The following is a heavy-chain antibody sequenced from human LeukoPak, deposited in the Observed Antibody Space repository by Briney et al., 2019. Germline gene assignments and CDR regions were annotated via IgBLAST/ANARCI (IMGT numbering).Heavy chain of an antibody. D-gene: IGHD3-10*01. CDR2: ISSSSSYI. CDR3: ARDYYGSGSYYNEANYYYYYGMDV. CDR1: GFTFSSYS. J-gene: IGHJ6*02. Sequence: GGSLRLSCAASGFTFSSYSMNWVRQAPGKGLEWVSSISSSSSYIYYADSVKGRFTISRDNAKNSLYLQMNSLRAEDTAVYYCARDYYGSGSYYNEANYYYYYGMDVWGQGPKVTVSS. V-gene: IGHV3-21*01.